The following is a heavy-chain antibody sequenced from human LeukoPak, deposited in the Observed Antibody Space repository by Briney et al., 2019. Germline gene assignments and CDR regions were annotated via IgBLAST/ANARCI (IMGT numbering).Heavy chain of an antibody. J-gene: IGHJ4*02. V-gene: IGHV3-23*01. Sequence: GGSLRLSCEASEFILSSYAMSWVRQAPGKGLEWGSSISGNGAHQYYADSVRGRFTISRDFSRSAVYLQMSRSRGDATAEYFCAKAIDNRVYYFEQGSDFWGQGTMFTVSS. CDR3: AKAIDNRVYYFEQGSDF. CDR2: ISGNGAHQ. D-gene: IGHD3-22*01. CDR1: EFILSSYA.